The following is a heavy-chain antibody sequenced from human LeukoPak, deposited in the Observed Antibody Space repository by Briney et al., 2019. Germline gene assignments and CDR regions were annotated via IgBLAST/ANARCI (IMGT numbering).Heavy chain of an antibody. J-gene: IGHJ4*02. D-gene: IGHD6-6*01. CDR2: IYYSGST. CDR1: GGSISSYY. CDR3: ARGIAARPFDY. Sequence: SETLSLTCTVSGGSISSYYWSWIRQPPGKGLEWIGYIYYSGSTYYNPSLKSRVTISVDTSKNQFSLKLSSVTAADTAVYYCARGIAARPFDYWGQGTLVTVSS. V-gene: IGHV4-59*12.